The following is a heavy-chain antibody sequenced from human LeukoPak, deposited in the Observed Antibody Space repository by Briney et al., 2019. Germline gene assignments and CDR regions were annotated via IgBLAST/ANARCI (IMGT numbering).Heavy chain of an antibody. Sequence: SVKVSCKASGGTFSSYAISWVRQAPGQGLEWMGRIIPILGIANYAQKFQGRVTITADKSTSTAYMELSSLRSEDTAVYYCASCPVTAAAVVLGMDVWGQGTTVTVSS. D-gene: IGHD6-13*01. CDR3: ASCPVTAAAVVLGMDV. V-gene: IGHV1-69*04. J-gene: IGHJ6*02. CDR1: GGTFSSYA. CDR2: IIPILGIA.